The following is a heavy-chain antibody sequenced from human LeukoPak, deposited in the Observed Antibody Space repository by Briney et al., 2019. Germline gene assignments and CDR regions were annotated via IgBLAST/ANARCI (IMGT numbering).Heavy chain of an antibody. CDR2: IHTSGST. CDR1: GGSITSGNYY. CDR3: ARDARDGYNYPYFDY. Sequence: SQTLPLTCTVSGGSITSGNYYWSWIRQPAKTGLEWIGRIHTSGSTNYNPSLESRVTISMDTSRSQFTLNLSSVTAADTAVYYCARDARDGYNYPYFDYWGQGTLVTVSS. D-gene: IGHD5-24*01. V-gene: IGHV4-61*02. J-gene: IGHJ4*02.